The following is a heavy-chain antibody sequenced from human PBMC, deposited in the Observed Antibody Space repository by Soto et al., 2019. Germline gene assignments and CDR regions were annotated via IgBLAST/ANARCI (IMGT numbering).Heavy chain of an antibody. Sequence: GGSLRLSCAASGFTFSSYSMNWVRQAPGKGLEWVSSISSSSSYIYYADSVKGRFTISRDNAKNSLYLQMNSLRAEDTAVYYCARGRNTYYYGSGSDYWGQGTLVTVSS. V-gene: IGHV3-21*01. CDR1: GFTFSSYS. CDR3: ARGRNTYYYGSGSDY. J-gene: IGHJ4*02. D-gene: IGHD3-10*01. CDR2: ISSSSSYI.